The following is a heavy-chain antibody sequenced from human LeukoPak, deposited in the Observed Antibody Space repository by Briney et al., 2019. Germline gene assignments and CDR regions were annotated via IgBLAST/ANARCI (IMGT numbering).Heavy chain of an antibody. CDR3: ARESSGPAYYYYMDV. D-gene: IGHD1-26*01. V-gene: IGHV3-20*04. CDR2: INWKGGRI. J-gene: IGHJ6*03. Sequence: GESLRLSCAASGFTFEYYVLSWLRQAPPKGLEWVAGINWKGGRIGYADSLKGRFTIYRDNAKNSLYLKMNSLRAEDTALYYCARESSGPAYYYYMDVWGKGTTVTVSS. CDR1: GFTFEYYV.